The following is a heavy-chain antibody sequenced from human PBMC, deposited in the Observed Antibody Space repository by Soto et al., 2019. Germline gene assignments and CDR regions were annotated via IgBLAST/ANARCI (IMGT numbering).Heavy chain of an antibody. CDR3: ARNDHSSSGSDAFDI. CDR2: IYYSGST. Sequence: PSETLSLTCTVSGGSISSGVYYWSWIRQHPGKGLEWIGYIYYSGSTYYNPSLKSRVTISVDTSKNQFSLKLGSVTAADTAVYYCARNDHSSSGSDAFDIWGQGTMVTVS. J-gene: IGHJ3*02. CDR1: GGSISSGVYY. D-gene: IGHD6-13*01. V-gene: IGHV4-31*03.